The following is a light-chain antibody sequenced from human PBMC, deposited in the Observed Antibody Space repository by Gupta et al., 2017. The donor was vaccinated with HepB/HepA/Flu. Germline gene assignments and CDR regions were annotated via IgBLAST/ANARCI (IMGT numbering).Light chain of an antibody. Sequence: SALTQPASVSGSPGQSITIPCTGTNSDVGGYNYVSWYQQHPGKAPKLMIYNVSDRPSGVSNRFSGSKSGKTASLTISGLQAEDEADYYCTSYTSSITYVFGTGTRVTVL. CDR3: TSYTSSITYV. J-gene: IGLJ1*01. V-gene: IGLV2-14*03. CDR2: NVS. CDR1: NSDVGGYNY.